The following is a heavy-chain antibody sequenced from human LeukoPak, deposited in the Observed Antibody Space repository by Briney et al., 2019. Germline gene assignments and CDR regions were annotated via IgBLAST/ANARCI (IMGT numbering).Heavy chain of an antibody. CDR3: ARQGDNYYDSSGYYPLDY. CDR1: GYRFISYW. J-gene: IGHJ4*02. CDR2: IYPVDSDT. D-gene: IGHD3-22*01. Sequence: GGSLKISCKGAGYRFISYWIGWVRQMPGKGLEWMGIIYPVDSDTRYSPSFQGQLTIPADKSISTAYLQWRSLKASDTAMYYCARQGDNYYDSSGYYPLDYWGQGTLVTVSS. V-gene: IGHV5-51*01.